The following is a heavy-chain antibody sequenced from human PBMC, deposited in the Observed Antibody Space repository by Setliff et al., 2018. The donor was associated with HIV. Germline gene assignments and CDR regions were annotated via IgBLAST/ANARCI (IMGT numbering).Heavy chain of an antibody. CDR3: AKGTMNHDFLTGYSPFDS. D-gene: IGHD3-9*01. CDR2: ISDSGGAT. V-gene: IGHV3-23*01. J-gene: IGHJ4*02. CDR1: GFTFSDYA. Sequence: GESLTISCAASGFTFSDYAMTWVRQPPGKGLEWVSAISDSGGATENADSVKGRFTISRDNSKNSLYLQMQSLRPEDTALYYCAKGTMNHDFLTGYSPFDSCGQGTQVTVSS.